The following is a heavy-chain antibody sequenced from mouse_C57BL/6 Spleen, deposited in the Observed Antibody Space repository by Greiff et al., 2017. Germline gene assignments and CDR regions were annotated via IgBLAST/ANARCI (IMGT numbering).Heavy chain of an antibody. D-gene: IGHD6-1*01. J-gene: IGHJ3*01. CDR1: GFTFSNYW. CDR2: IRLKSDNYAT. CDR3: TPLRGAWFAY. V-gene: IGHV6-3*01. Sequence: DVKLVESGGGLVQPGGSMKLSCVASGFTFSNYWMNWVRQSPEKGLEWVAQIRLKSDNYATHYAESVKGRFTISRDDSNSSVYLQMNNLRAEDTGIYYCTPLRGAWFAYWGQGTLVTVSA.